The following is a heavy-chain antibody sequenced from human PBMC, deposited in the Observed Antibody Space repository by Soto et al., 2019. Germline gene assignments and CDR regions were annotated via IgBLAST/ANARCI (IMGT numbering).Heavy chain of an antibody. V-gene: IGHV4-59*01. CDR2: IYYSGST. CDR1: GGSISSDD. J-gene: IGHJ6*02. Sequence: PSEPLCVTCSVSGGSISSDDWCWIRQPTGKGVEWIGYIYYSGSTNYNPSLKSRVTISVDTSKNQFSLKLSSVTAADTAVYYCARGRGYCTNGVCYTRYYYYGMDVWGQGTTVTVSS. CDR3: ARGRGYCTNGVCYTRYYYYGMDV. D-gene: IGHD2-8*01.